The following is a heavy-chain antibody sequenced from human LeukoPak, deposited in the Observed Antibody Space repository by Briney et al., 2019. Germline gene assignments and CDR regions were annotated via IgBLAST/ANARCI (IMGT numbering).Heavy chain of an antibody. CDR1: GFTFSSYG. D-gene: IGHD1-26*01. Sequence: GRSLRLSCAASGFTFSSYGMYWVRQAPGKGLEWVSSLNSNGGGTYHSDSVKGRFTISRDNSKNTLHLQMHSLRVEDTAVYYCAKATYSGSFPYLDYWGRGALVAVSS. CDR3: AKATYSGSFPYLDY. CDR2: LNSNGGGT. J-gene: IGHJ4*02. V-gene: IGHV3-23*01.